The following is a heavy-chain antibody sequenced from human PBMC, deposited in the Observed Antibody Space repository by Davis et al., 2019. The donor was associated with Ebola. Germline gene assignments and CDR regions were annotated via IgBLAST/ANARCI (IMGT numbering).Heavy chain of an antibody. J-gene: IGHJ6*03. D-gene: IGHD2-8*02. CDR3: ARDLVKAPYYYYYMDV. CDR2: INPNSGGT. CDR1: GYTFTGYY. Sequence: ASVKVSCKASGYTFTGYYMHWVRQAPGQGLEWMEWINPNSGGTNYAQKFQGRVTMTRDTSISTAYMELSRLRSDDTAVYYCARDLVKAPYYYYYMDVWGKGTTVTVSS. V-gene: IGHV1-2*02.